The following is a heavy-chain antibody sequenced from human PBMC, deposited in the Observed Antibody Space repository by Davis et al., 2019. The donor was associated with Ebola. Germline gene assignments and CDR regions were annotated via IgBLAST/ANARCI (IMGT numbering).Heavy chain of an antibody. CDR3: ARGKGYCSSTSCYHYYYYGMDV. D-gene: IGHD2-2*01. Sequence: PSETLSLTCTVSGGSISSGSYYGSWIRQPAGKGLEWIGHIYTSGSTNYNPSLKSRVTISVDTSKNQFSLKLSSVTAADTAVYYCARGKGYCSSTSCYHYYYYGMDVWGQGTTITVSS. CDR2: IYTSGST. CDR1: GGSISSGSYY. V-gene: IGHV4-61*09. J-gene: IGHJ6*02.